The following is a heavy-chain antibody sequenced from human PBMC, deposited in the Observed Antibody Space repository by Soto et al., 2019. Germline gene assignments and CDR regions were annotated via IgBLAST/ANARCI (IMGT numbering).Heavy chain of an antibody. V-gene: IGHV3-30-3*01. CDR2: ISYDGSNK. D-gene: IGHD2-8*01. Sequence: PVGSLRLYCAASGISFSRKAMHWVRQAPGTGLEWVSIISYDGSNKYYAYSVKGRFTIDIDNSKSTLYLQMNRLRDEDTAVYYCASDTIRDIVIMIYSTGRHAMYXWGQVTTVTVS. CDR1: GISFSRKA. CDR3: ASDTIRDIVIMIYSTGRHAMYX. J-gene: IGHJ6*02.